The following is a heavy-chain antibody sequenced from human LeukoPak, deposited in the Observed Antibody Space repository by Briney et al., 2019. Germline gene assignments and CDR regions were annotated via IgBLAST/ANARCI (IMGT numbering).Heavy chain of an antibody. Sequence: SETLSLTCALYGGSFSSYSWSWTWIRQTPEKGLEWIGEIIEKGNANYDPSLESRVTIDLDTSKNQFSLKLTSMTAADTAMYYCARGYYPPRWYFDLWGRGTLVTVSS. D-gene: IGHD3-10*01. CDR1: GGSFSSYS. CDR2: IIEKGNA. J-gene: IGHJ2*01. CDR3: ARGYYPPRWYFDL. V-gene: IGHV4-34*01.